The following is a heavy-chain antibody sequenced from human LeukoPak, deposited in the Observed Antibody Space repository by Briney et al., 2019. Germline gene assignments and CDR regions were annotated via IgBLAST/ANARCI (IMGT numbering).Heavy chain of an antibody. CDR1: GFTFGDYG. J-gene: IGHJ4*02. CDR3: ARAPFYFDY. V-gene: IGHV3-7*01. CDR2: KKQDGSEK. Sequence: GGSLRLSCTASGFTFGDYGMSWFRQAPGKGLEWVANKKQDGSEKYYVDSVKGRFTISRDNAKNSLYLQMNSLRAEDTAVYYCARAPFYFDYWGQGTLVTVSS.